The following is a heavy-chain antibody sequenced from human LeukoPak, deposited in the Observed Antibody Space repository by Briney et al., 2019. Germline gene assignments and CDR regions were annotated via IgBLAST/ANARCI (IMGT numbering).Heavy chain of an antibody. CDR2: IRYDGSNK. CDR3: ATRDYDILTGYLDAFDI. Sequence: GGSLRLSCAASGFTFSSYGMHWVRQAPGKGLEWVAFIRYDGSNKYYADSVKGRFTISRDNSKNTLYLQMNSLRAEDTAVYYCATRDYDILTGYLDAFDIWGQGTMVTVSS. CDR1: GFTFSSYG. D-gene: IGHD3-9*01. V-gene: IGHV3-30*02. J-gene: IGHJ3*02.